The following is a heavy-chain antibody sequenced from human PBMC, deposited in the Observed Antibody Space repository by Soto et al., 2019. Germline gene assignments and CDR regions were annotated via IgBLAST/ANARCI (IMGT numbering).Heavy chain of an antibody. D-gene: IGHD6-6*01. V-gene: IGHV1-18*01. CDR3: SREGQLGY. J-gene: IGHJ4*02. CDR2: ISGYNGNT. CDR1: GYTFSSYG. Sequence: QVQLVQSGAEVKKPGASVKVSCKTSGYTFSSYGFSWVRQAPGQGLEWIGWISGYNGNTNYAQRFEGRVTMTTDTSTSTAYMELRSLRSDDTAVYYCSREGQLGYWGQGTLVTVSS.